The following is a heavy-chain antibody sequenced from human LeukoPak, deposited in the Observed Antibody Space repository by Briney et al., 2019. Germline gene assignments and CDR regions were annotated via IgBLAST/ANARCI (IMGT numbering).Heavy chain of an antibody. CDR2: INHSGSI. CDR3: ARRHTYYYDSSGYPLDAFDI. D-gene: IGHD3-22*01. J-gene: IGHJ3*02. Sequence: SETLSLTCAVYGGSFSGYYWSWIRQPPGKGLEWIGEINHSGSINYNPSLKSRVTISVDTSQNQFSLKLSSVTAADTAVYYCARRHTYYYDSSGYPLDAFDIWGQGTMVTVSS. V-gene: IGHV4-34*01. CDR1: GGSFSGYY.